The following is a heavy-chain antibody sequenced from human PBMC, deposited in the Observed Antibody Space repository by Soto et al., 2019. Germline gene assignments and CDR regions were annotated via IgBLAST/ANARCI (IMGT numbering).Heavy chain of an antibody. CDR3: AKDQEAVAGKEGYYYYGMDV. V-gene: IGHV3-23*01. Sequence: PGGSLRLSCAASGFTFSSYAMSWVRQAPGKGLEWVSAISGSGGSTYYADSVKGRFTISRDNSKNTLYLQMNSLRAEDTAVYYCAKDQEAVAGKEGYYYYGMDVWGQGTTVTVSS. J-gene: IGHJ6*02. CDR2: ISGSGGST. CDR1: GFTFSSYA. D-gene: IGHD6-19*01.